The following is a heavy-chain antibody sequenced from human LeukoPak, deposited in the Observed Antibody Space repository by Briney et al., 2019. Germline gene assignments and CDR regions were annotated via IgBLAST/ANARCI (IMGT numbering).Heavy chain of an antibody. CDR2: INHSGST. J-gene: IGHJ6*03. Sequence: SETLSLTCAVSGGSFSGYYWSWIRQPPGKGLEWIGEINHSGSTNYNPSLKSRVTKSVDTSKNQFSLKLSSVTAADTAVYYCARVGDYYYYYYMDVWGKGTTVTVSS. CDR3: ARVGDYYYYYYMDV. CDR1: GGSFSGYY. V-gene: IGHV4-34*01. D-gene: IGHD3-16*01.